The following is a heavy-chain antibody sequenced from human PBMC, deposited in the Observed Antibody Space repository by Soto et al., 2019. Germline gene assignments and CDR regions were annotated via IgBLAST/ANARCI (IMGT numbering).Heavy chain of an antibody. CDR1: GFTFSSYS. J-gene: IGHJ6*02. V-gene: IGHV3-48*01. Sequence: VGSLRLSCAASGFTFSSYSMNWVRQAPGKGLEWVSYISSSSSTIYYADSVKGRFTISRDNSKNTPYLQMNSLRAEDTAVYYCAKGGRGCSSTSCYMGSGMDVWGQGTTVTVSS. D-gene: IGHD2-2*02. CDR3: AKGGRGCSSTSCYMGSGMDV. CDR2: ISSSSSTI.